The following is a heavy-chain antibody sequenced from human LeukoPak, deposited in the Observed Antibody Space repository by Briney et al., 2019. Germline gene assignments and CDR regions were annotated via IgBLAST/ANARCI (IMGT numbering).Heavy chain of an antibody. V-gene: IGHV4-61*02. J-gene: IGHJ4*02. CDR3: ARDLILNYDILTGYQN. CDR1: GGSISSGSYY. Sequence: SQTLSLTCTVSGGSISSGSYYWSWIRQPAGKGLEWIGRIYTSGSTNYNPSLKSRVTISVDTSKNQFSLKLSSVTAADTAVYYCARDLILNYDILTGYQNWGQGTLVTVSS. CDR2: IYTSGST. D-gene: IGHD3-9*01.